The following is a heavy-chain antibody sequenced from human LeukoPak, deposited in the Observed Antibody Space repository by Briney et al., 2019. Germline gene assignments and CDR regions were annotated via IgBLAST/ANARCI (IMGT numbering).Heavy chain of an antibody. CDR1: GYSFTSYW. D-gene: IGHD2-15*01. V-gene: IGHV5-10-1*04. Sequence: GESLKISCKGSGYSFTSYWISWVRQMPGKDLEWMGRIDPSDSYTNYSPSFQGQVTISADKSISTAYLQWGSLKASDTAMYYCARHGPSGGSSMSWLDPWGQGTLVTVSS. J-gene: IGHJ5*02. CDR2: IDPSDSYT. CDR3: ARHGPSGGSSMSWLDP.